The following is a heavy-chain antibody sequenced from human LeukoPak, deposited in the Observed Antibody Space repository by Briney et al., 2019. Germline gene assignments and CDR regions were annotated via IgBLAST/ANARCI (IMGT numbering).Heavy chain of an antibody. CDR2: ISGSGAST. CDR3: TTAEASCGGDCYRSLDY. D-gene: IGHD2-21*02. CDR1: GFTFSSYA. J-gene: IGHJ4*02. Sequence: SGGSLRLSCVASGFTFSSYAMSWVRQAPGKGLEWVSGISGSGASTYYADSVKGRFTISRDNSKNTLYLQMNSLRAEDTAVYYCTTAEASCGGDCYRSLDYWGQGTLVTVSS. V-gene: IGHV3-23*01.